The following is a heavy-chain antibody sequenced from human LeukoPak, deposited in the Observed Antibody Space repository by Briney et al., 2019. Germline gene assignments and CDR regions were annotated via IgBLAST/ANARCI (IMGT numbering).Heavy chain of an antibody. CDR2: ISYSGST. Sequence: SETLSLTCTVSGGSISSYYWSWIRQPPGKGLEWIGYISYSGSTNYNPSLKSRVTISVDTSKNQFSLKLSSVTAADTAVYYCAREFYTALRSWGQGTLVTVSS. CDR1: GGSISSYY. CDR3: AREFYTALRS. J-gene: IGHJ5*02. D-gene: IGHD2-2*02. V-gene: IGHV4-59*01.